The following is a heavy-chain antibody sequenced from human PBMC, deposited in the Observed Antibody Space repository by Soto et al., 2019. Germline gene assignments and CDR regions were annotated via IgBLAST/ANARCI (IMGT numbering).Heavy chain of an antibody. V-gene: IGHV3-11*01. CDR2: ISSSGSTI. Sequence: GGSLRLSCAASGFTFSDYYMSWTRQAPGKGLEWVSYISSSGSTIYYADSVKGRFTISRDNAKNSLYLQMNSLRAEDTAVYYCARRTYSGSHFDYWGQGTLVTVSS. CDR1: GFTFSDYY. J-gene: IGHJ4*02. CDR3: ARRTYSGSHFDY. D-gene: IGHD1-26*01.